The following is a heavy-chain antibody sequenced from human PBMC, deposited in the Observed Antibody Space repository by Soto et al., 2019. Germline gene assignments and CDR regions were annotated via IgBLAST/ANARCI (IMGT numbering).Heavy chain of an antibody. CDR2: ITWNSDSV. Sequence: GGSLRLSCAASGFTFDAYAMHWVRQAPGKGLEWVSGITWNSDSVGYADSVKGRFTISRDNPKNSLYLQMNSLRPEDTALYYCAKDITIRTAYYYYMDVWGKGTTVTVSS. CDR1: GFTFDAYA. V-gene: IGHV3-9*01. D-gene: IGHD3-3*01. J-gene: IGHJ6*03. CDR3: AKDITIRTAYYYYMDV.